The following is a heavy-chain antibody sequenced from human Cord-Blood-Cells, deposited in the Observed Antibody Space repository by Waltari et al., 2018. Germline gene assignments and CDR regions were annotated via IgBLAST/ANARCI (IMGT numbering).Heavy chain of an antibody. CDR2: VNTNPGNP. CDR3: AQGCSSTSCPMPHFDY. Sequence: VQLVQSGSELKKPGASVKVSCKASGYTFTSNAMNWVRQAPGQGLEWMGWVNTNPGNPTYAQGFTVRFVFSLDTAVSTAYLQISSLKAEDTAVYYCAQGCSSTSCPMPHFDYWGQGTLVTVSS. CDR1: GYTFTSNA. J-gene: IGHJ4*02. D-gene: IGHD2-2*01. V-gene: IGHV7-4-1*02.